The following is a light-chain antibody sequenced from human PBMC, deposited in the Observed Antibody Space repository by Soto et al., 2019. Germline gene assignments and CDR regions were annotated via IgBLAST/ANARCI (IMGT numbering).Light chain of an antibody. J-gene: IGKJ5*01. CDR1: QSVSSY. CDR2: DAS. Sequence: EIVMTQSPATLSVSPGEGATLSCRASQSVSSYLAWYRQIPGQAPRLLIYDASKRATGIPDRFSGGGSGTDFTLTISSLEPEDFAVYYCQQRSNLPPTFGQGTRVEIK. V-gene: IGKV3-11*01. CDR3: QQRSNLPPT.